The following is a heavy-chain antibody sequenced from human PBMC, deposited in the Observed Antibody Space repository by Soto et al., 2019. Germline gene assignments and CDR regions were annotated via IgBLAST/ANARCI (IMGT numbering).Heavy chain of an antibody. V-gene: IGHV3-23*01. Sequence: EVQLLESGGGLVQPGGSLRLSCAASGFTFSSYAMSWVRQAPGKGLEWVSTMSGSGGYTYYADSVEGRFAISRDNSKNTLYLQMADMRAEDTAVYYCATFRVCTSTSCYGSAGGFWGQGTLVTVSS. CDR3: ATFRVCTSTSCYGSAGGF. J-gene: IGHJ4*02. CDR1: GFTFSSYA. D-gene: IGHD2-2*01. CDR2: MSGSGGYT.